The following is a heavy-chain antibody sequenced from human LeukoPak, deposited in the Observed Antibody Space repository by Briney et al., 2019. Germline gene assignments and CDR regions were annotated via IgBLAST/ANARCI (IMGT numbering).Heavy chain of an antibody. J-gene: IGHJ4*02. V-gene: IGHV4-59*01. CDR3: ARADTAMVTPLDY. CDR2: IDYSGST. Sequence: SETLSLTCTVSGGSISSYYWSWIRQPPGKGLEWIGYIDYSGSTNYNPSLKSRVTILVDTSQHQFSLKLSSVTAADTAVYYCARADTAMVTPLDYWGQGTLVTASS. CDR1: GGSISSYY. D-gene: IGHD5-18*01.